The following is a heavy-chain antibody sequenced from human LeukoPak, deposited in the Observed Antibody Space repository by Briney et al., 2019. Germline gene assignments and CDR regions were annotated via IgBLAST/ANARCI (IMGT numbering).Heavy chain of an antibody. CDR3: ATYYDSIGYRFDY. CDR2: VLHSGST. V-gene: IGHV4-4*02. Sequence: PSETLSLTCTVSGGSVSSNNWWSWVRQPPGKGLEWIGEVLHSGSTNSNPPLKSRVTMSIDKSKNQYSLKLTSVTAADTAVYYCATYYDSIGYRFDYWGQGTLVTVSS. D-gene: IGHD3-22*01. J-gene: IGHJ4*01. CDR1: GGSVSSNNW.